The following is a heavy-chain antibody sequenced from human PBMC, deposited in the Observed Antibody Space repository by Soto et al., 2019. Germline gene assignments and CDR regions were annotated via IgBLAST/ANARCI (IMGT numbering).Heavy chain of an antibody. Sequence: GGSPRLSCAASGFTFSSYGMHWVRQAPGKGLEWVAVISYDGSNKYYADSVKGRFTISRDNSKNSLYLQMNSLRAEDTAVYYCAKGPIAAAGSADYWGQGTLVTVSS. V-gene: IGHV3-30*18. D-gene: IGHD6-13*01. CDR1: GFTFSSYG. CDR2: ISYDGSNK. CDR3: AKGPIAAAGSADY. J-gene: IGHJ4*02.